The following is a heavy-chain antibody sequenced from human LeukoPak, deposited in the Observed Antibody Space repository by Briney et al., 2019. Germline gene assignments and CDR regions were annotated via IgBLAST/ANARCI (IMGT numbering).Heavy chain of an antibody. CDR3: ARSWKEMAIMYD. CDR1: GGTFSSYA. Sequence: SVTVSCKASGGTFSSYAISWVRQAPGRGLEWMGGIIPIFGTANYAQKFQGRVTITTDESTSTAYMELSSLRSEDTAVYYCARSWKEMAIMYDWGQGTLVTVSS. J-gene: IGHJ4*02. V-gene: IGHV1-69*05. CDR2: IIPIFGTA. D-gene: IGHD5-24*01.